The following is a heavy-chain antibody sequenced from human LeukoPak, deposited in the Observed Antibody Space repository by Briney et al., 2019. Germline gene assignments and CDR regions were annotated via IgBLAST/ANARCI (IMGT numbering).Heavy chain of an antibody. V-gene: IGHV3-7*03. Sequence: GGSLRLSCAASGFTFSSYWMSWVCQAPGKGLEWVANIKQDGSEKYYVDSVKGRFTISRDNAKNSLYLQMNSLRAEDTAVYYCARGDCSSTSCYFPAFDYWGQGTLVTVSS. CDR3: ARGDCSSTSCYFPAFDY. CDR2: IKQDGSEK. D-gene: IGHD2-2*01. CDR1: GFTFSSYW. J-gene: IGHJ4*02.